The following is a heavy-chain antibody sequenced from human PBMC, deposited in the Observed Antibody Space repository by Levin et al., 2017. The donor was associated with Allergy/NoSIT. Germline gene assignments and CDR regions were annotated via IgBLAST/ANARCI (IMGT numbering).Heavy chain of an antibody. D-gene: IGHD4-23*01. CDR2: IILIFGTT. CDR1: GGSVNSYS. Sequence: KISCKVSGGSVNSYSISWVRQAPGRGLEWMGGIILIFGTTDYAQKFRGRVTITADESTTTAYMELSSLISEDTAVYYCAKDGGGPGYNWFDPWGQGTLVTVSS. J-gene: IGHJ5*02. V-gene: IGHV1-69*01. CDR3: AKDGGGPGYNWFDP.